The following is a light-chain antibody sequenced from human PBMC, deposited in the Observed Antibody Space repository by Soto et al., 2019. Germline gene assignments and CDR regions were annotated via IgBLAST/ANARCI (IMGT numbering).Light chain of an antibody. CDR1: SSDIGGHNY. V-gene: IGLV2-8*01. CDR3: SSYAGSNNLV. J-gene: IGLJ2*01. Sequence: QSALTQPPSASGSPGQSVTISCTGTSSDIGGHNYVSWYQQHPGKAPKLMIYEVTKRPSGVPDHFSGSKSGNTASLTVSGLQAEDEADYYCSSYAGSNNLVFGGGTKVTVL. CDR2: EVT.